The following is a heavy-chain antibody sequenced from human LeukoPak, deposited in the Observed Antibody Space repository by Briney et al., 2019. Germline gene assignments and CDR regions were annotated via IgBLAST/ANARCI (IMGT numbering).Heavy chain of an antibody. CDR3: AREASSGWHIDY. Sequence: SETLSLTCTVSGGSISDDYWSWLRQPPGKGLEWIAYIHYSGTTNYNPSLKSRVTISIDTSKKQFSLKVSSVTAADTAVYYCAREASSGWHIDYWGQGTLVTVSS. CDR1: GGSISDDY. V-gene: IGHV4-59*01. J-gene: IGHJ4*02. CDR2: IHYSGTT. D-gene: IGHD6-19*01.